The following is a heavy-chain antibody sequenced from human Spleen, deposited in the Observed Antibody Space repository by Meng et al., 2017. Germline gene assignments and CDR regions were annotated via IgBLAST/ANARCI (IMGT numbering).Heavy chain of an antibody. Sequence: SETLSLTCVVSGGSFSDYYWSWIRQPPGKGLEWIGYIYYSGSTNYNPSLKSRVTISVDTSKNQFSLKLSSVTAADTAVCYCARFPLQDDSSSLFDYWGQGTLVTVSS. D-gene: IGHD6-13*01. CDR2: IYYSGST. CDR3: ARFPLQDDSSSLFDY. CDR1: GGSFSDYY. J-gene: IGHJ4*02. V-gene: IGHV4-59*01.